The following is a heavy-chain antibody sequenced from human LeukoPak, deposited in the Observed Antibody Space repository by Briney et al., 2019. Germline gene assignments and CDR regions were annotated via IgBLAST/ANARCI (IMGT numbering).Heavy chain of an antibody. J-gene: IGHJ3*02. CDR2: VSSSSSYI. CDR3: ARRGTTGLFDI. D-gene: IGHD4-17*01. V-gene: IGHV3-21*01. CDR1: GFTFSSYS. Sequence: GGSLRLSCAASGFTFSSYSMNWVRQAPGKGLEWVSSVSSSSSYIYYADSVKGRFTISRDNAKNSLYLQMNSLRAEDTAVYYCARRGTTGLFDIWGQGTVVTVSS.